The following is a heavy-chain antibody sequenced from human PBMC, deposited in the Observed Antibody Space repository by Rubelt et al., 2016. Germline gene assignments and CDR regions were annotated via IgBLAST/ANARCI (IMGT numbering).Heavy chain of an antibody. CDR1: GFTFSSYA. CDR2: ISGSGGST. D-gene: IGHD4-17*01. CDR3: ARAHKPHDYGDVSIWYFDL. Sequence: EVQLLESGGGLVQPGGSLRLSCAASGFTFSSYAMSWVRQAPGKGLEWVSAISGSGGSTYYADSVKGRFTISRDNSKNTLYLQMNSLRAEDTAVYYCARAHKPHDYGDVSIWYFDLWGRGTLVTVSS. V-gene: IGHV3-23*01. J-gene: IGHJ2*01.